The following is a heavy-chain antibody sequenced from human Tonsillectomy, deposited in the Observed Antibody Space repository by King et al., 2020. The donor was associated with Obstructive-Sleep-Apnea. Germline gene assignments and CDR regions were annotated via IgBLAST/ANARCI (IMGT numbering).Heavy chain of an antibody. CDR3: ARSLYYDILTGYSYGMDV. Sequence: VQLVESGGGLVQPGGSLRLSCAASGFTVSSNYMSWVRQAPGKGLEWVSVIYSGGSTYYADSVKRRFTISRHNSKNTLYLQMNSLRAEDTAVYYCARSLYYDILTGYSYGMDVWGQGTTVTVSS. D-gene: IGHD3-9*01. V-gene: IGHV3-53*04. CDR2: IYSGGST. CDR1: GFTVSSNY. J-gene: IGHJ6*02.